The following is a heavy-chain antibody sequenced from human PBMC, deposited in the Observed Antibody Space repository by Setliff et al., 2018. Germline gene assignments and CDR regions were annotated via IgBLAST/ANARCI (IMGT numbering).Heavy chain of an antibody. Sequence: PGGSLRLSCAASGFTVTSNYMSWVRQAPGKGLEWVSVIYTGGSTYYADSVKGRFTISRDDSKNTLYLQMNSLTVDDTAVYYCAKDLGDDGHYYYYMDVWGKGTTVTVSS. V-gene: IGHV3-53*01. D-gene: IGHD4-17*01. CDR3: AKDLGDDGHYYYYMDV. J-gene: IGHJ6*03. CDR2: IYTGGST. CDR1: GFTVTSNY.